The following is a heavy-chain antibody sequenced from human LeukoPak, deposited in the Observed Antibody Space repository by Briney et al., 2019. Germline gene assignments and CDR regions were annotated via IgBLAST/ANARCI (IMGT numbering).Heavy chain of an antibody. CDR3: AGLPTDY. J-gene: IGHJ4*02. CDR2: ISSSGSTI. CDR1: GFTLSSYE. V-gene: IGHV3-48*03. Sequence: GGSLRLSCAASGFTLSSYEMNWVRPAPGKGLEWVSYISSSGSTIYYADSVKGRFTISRHNAEDSLYLQMNSRRAEDTAVYYCAGLPTDYWGQGTLVTVPS. D-gene: IGHD5-12*01.